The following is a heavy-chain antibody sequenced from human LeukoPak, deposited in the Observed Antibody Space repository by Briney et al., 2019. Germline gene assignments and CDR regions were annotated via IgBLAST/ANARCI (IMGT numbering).Heavy chain of an antibody. D-gene: IGHD3-22*01. CDR3: ARAPHFFDISGSRYYFDY. Sequence: SETLSLTCAVSGASVSGSNYYWGWIRQPPGKGLEWIGNIYSSGSTYYNPSLMSRVTISVDTSKNQFSLNLSSVTAADTAVYYCARAPHFFDISGSRYYFDYWGQGTLVTVSS. CDR1: GASVSGSNYY. V-gene: IGHV4-39*07. CDR2: IYSSGST. J-gene: IGHJ4*02.